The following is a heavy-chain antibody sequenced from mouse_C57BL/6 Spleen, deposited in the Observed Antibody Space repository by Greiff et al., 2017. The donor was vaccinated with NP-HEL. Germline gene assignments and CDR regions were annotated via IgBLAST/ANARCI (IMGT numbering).Heavy chain of an antibody. D-gene: IGHD3-2*02. V-gene: IGHV5-4*03. CDR1: GFTFSSYA. J-gene: IGHJ3*01. Sequence: EVTLVESGGGLVKPGGSLKLSCAASGFTFSSYAMSWVRQTPEKRLEWVATISDGGSYTYYPDNVKGRFTISRDNAKNNLYLQMSHLKSEDTAMYYCASFSETAQATLFAYWGQGTLVTVSA. CDR2: ISDGGSYT. CDR3: ASFSETAQATLFAY.